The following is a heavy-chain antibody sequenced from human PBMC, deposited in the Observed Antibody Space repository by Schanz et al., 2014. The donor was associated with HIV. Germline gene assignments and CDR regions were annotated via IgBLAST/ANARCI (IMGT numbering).Heavy chain of an antibody. CDR1: GFTFSDNW. CDR2: IKGDGSEK. Sequence: EVHLVESGGGLVQPGGSLRLSCAASGFTFSDNWMAWVRQAPGKGLEWVANIKGDGSEKNLVDSVKGRFTISRDNGKSSLFLQMNGLRVEDTAVYYCAREASHYDFWYGYYTLPLKDWGQGTLVIVSS. D-gene: IGHD3-3*01. CDR3: AREASHYDFWYGYYTLPLKD. J-gene: IGHJ4*02. V-gene: IGHV3-7*01.